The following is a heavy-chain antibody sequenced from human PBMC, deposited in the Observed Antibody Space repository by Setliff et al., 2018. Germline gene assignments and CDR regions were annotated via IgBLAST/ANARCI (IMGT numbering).Heavy chain of an antibody. D-gene: IGHD1-1*01. J-gene: IGHJ4*02. CDR1: GFTFSTYS. CDR3: STKGVPGT. V-gene: IGHV3-23*01. Sequence: GGSLRLSCAASGFTFSTYSLIWVRQAPGKGLEFVSGIIQGGNTYYGDSVKGRFTMSRDNSKNTVYLQMNSLRAEDTAVYYCSTKGVPGTGGQGTRVTVSS. CDR2: IIQGGNT.